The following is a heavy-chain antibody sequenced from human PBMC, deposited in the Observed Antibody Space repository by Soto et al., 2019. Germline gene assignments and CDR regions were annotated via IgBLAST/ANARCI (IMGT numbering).Heavy chain of an antibody. CDR3: ARQGYCSSTACYTVDY. D-gene: IGHD2-2*02. J-gene: IGHJ4*02. Sequence: GESLKISCKGSGYSFTNYWIGWVRQMPGKGLEWMGIIDPGDSNTRYSPSFQGQVTISADKSISTAYLQWSSLKASDTAMYYCARQGYCSSTACYTVDYWGQGTLVTVSS. V-gene: IGHV5-51*01. CDR2: IDPGDSNT. CDR1: GYSFTNYW.